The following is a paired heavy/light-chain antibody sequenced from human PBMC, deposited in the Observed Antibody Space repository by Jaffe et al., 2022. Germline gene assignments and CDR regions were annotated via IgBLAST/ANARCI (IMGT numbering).Heavy chain of an antibody. CDR3: AKDRGPGSYSHPPSYFES. D-gene: IGHD3-10*01. CDR2: ITSDDSRT. J-gene: IGHJ4*02. V-gene: IGHV3-43D*03. CDR1: GFNFHDFA. Sequence: EVHLVESGGVVVQPGGSLRLSCAASGFNFHDFAMHWVRQAPGKGLEWVSLITSDDSRTYYADSVKGRFTVSRDNSKDSLFLEMSSLRPEDTAFYYCAKDRGPGSYSHPPSYFESWGRGTLVTVS.
Light chain of an antibody. Sequence: EIVLTQSPGTLSLSPGERATLSCRASQSVTSGYLAWYQQKPGQAPRLLIFGTSTRATGIPDRFSGSGSTTNFTLTISRLEPEDFAVYYCQQYHNSPPYSFGQGTKLEIK. V-gene: IGKV3-20*01. CDR3: QQYHNSPPYS. CDR1: QSVTSGY. J-gene: IGKJ2*03. CDR2: GTS.